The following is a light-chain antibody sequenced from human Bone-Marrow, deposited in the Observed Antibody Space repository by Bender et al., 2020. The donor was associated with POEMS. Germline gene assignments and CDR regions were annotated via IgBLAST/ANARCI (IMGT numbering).Light chain of an antibody. CDR3: QSYDNSLGGWV. J-gene: IGLJ3*02. CDR1: SSNTGSGYD. V-gene: IGLV1-40*01. CDR2: GYN. Sequence: QSVLTQPPSVSGAPRQRVTIPCTGSSSNTGSGYDINWYQHLPGTAPKLLIFGYNNRPSGVPDRFSGSKSGTSASLPITELQAGDEGDYYCQSYDNSLGGWVFGGGTKLTVL.